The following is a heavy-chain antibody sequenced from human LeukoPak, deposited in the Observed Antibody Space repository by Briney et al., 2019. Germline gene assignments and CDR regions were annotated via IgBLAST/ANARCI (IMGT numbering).Heavy chain of an antibody. CDR2: IYYSRST. V-gene: IGHV4-39*02. CDR1: GYSISSSYY. J-gene: IGHJ4*02. Sequence: PSETLSLTCSVSGYSISSSYYWGWIRQPPGKGLEWIGSIYYSRSTYYNPSLKSRVTISVDTSKNHLSLNLSSVTAADTAVYYCARLPTVTFFDYWGQGTLVTVSS. CDR3: ARLPTVTFFDY. D-gene: IGHD4-17*01.